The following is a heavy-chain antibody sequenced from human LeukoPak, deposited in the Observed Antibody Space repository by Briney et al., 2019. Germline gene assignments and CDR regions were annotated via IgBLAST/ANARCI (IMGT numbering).Heavy chain of an antibody. D-gene: IGHD1-26*01. Sequence: SETLSLTCGASGGSISGTNWWSWVRQPPEQGLEWSGEISLPGQTNYNPSLNGRVTMSLDKSSNQLSLHLTSVTAADTATYFCSRESGPFCPFGYWGQGTLVIVSS. J-gene: IGHJ4*02. V-gene: IGHV4/OR15-8*02. CDR2: ISLPGQT. CDR3: SRESGPFCPFGY. CDR1: GGSISGTNW.